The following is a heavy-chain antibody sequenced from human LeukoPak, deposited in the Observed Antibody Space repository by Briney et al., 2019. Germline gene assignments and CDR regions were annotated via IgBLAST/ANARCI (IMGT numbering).Heavy chain of an antibody. D-gene: IGHD3-16*02. CDR2: TDRGDNT. J-gene: IGHJ4*02. V-gene: IGHV3-53*01. Sequence: QTRGSLRLSCAASGFTVSNIYMSWVRQAPGMRLEWVSVTDRGDNTKYAAPVKGRFTVSRDYSENTLYLQMNSLRVEDTAVYYCGTTTLSATWNYWGQGTLVTVSS. CDR1: GFTVSNIY. CDR3: GTTTLSATWNY.